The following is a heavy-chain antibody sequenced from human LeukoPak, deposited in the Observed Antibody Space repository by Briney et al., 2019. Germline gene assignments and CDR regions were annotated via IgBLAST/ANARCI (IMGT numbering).Heavy chain of an antibody. Sequence: SETLSLTCTVSGGSISSYYWSWIRQPAGKGLEWIGRIYTSGSTNYNPSLKSRVPMSVDTSKNQFSLKLSSVTAADTAVYYCARESYYYDSSGYYLIDYWGQGTLVTVSS. CDR3: ARESYYYDSSGYYLIDY. J-gene: IGHJ4*02. CDR2: IYTSGST. V-gene: IGHV4-4*07. CDR1: GGSISSYY. D-gene: IGHD3-22*01.